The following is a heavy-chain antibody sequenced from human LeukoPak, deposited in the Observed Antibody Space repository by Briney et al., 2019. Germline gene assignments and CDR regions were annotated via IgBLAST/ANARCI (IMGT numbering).Heavy chain of an antibody. CDR1: GFTFRSYW. CDR3: ARVEYSGWNLEY. CDR2: INQGGSVQ. Sequence: GGSLRLSCAASGFTFRSYWMSWVRQAPGKGLEWVSNINQGGSVQYYMDSVKGRFTISRDDAKDSLYVQMNSLRDEDTAVYYCARVEYSGWNLEYWGQGTLVTVSS. J-gene: IGHJ4*02. D-gene: IGHD5-12*01. V-gene: IGHV3-7*01.